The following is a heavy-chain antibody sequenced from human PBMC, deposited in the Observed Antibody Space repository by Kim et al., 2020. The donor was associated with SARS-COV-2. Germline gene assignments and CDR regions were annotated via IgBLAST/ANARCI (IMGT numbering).Heavy chain of an antibody. CDR3: AKDQLGLGFGEVGLSYYFDY. Sequence: GGSLRLSCAASGFTFSSYAMSWVRQAPGKGLEWVSAISGSGGSTYYADSVKGRFTISRDNSKNTLYLQMNSLRAEDTAVYYCAKDQLGLGFGEVGLSYYFDYWGQGTLVTVSS. CDR1: GFTFSSYA. J-gene: IGHJ4*02. CDR2: ISGSGGST. V-gene: IGHV3-23*01. D-gene: IGHD3-10*01.